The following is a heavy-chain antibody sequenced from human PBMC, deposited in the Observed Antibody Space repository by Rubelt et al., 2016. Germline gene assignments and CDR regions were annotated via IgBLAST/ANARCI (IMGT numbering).Heavy chain of an antibody. D-gene: IGHD1-26*01. J-gene: IGHJ5*02. CDR1: GFTFSSYA. CDR3: ANDRWELRNGGWFDP. V-gene: IGHV3-23*04. Sequence: EVQLVESGGGLIQPGGSLRLSCAASGFTFSSYAMSWVRQAPGKGLEWVSAISGSGGSTYYADSVKGRFTISRDNSKNTWYLQMKSLVAEDTAVYYCANDRWELRNGGWFDPWGQGTVVTVSS. CDR2: ISGSGGST.